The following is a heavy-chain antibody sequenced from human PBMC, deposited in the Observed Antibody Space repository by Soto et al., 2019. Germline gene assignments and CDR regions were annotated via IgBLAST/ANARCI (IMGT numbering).Heavy chain of an antibody. V-gene: IGHV3-53*04. CDR1: GFSVSSNY. CDR3: ARGGGPFMHSVTNPFDY. Sequence: EVPLVESGGGLVQPGGSLRLSCVVSGFSVSSNYMSWVRQAPGKGLDWVSVIYADGTTYYVDSVKGRFTISRHNSKNTLYLQMDSLRTEDTAVYYCARGGGPFMHSVTNPFDYWGQGTLVTVSS. J-gene: IGHJ4*02. CDR2: IYADGTT. D-gene: IGHD4-17*01.